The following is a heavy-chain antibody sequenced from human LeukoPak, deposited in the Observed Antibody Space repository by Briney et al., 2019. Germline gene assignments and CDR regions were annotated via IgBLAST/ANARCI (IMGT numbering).Heavy chain of an antibody. CDR1: GGSISSYY. Sequence: SETLSLTCTVSGGSISSYYWSWIRQPPGKGLEWIGEINHSGSTNYNPPLKSRVTISVDTSKNQFSLKLSSVTAADTAVYYCARGSPNWNRRRLDPWGQGTLVTVSS. V-gene: IGHV4-34*01. D-gene: IGHD1-20*01. CDR3: ARGSPNWNRRRLDP. J-gene: IGHJ5*02. CDR2: INHSGST.